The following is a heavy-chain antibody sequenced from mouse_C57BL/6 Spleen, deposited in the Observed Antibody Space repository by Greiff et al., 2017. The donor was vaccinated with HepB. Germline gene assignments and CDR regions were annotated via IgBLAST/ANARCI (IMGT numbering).Heavy chain of an antibody. J-gene: IGHJ4*01. CDR1: GFSLTSYG. Sequence: QVHVKQSGPGLVQPSQSLSITCTVSGFSLTSYGVHWVRQSPGKGLEWLGVIWRGGSTDYNAAFMSGLSITKDNSKSQVFLKMNSLQADDTSIYYCAKSITRGAMDYWGQGTSVTVSS. CDR3: AKSITRGAMDY. V-gene: IGHV2-5*01. CDR2: IWRGGST. D-gene: IGHD1-1*01.